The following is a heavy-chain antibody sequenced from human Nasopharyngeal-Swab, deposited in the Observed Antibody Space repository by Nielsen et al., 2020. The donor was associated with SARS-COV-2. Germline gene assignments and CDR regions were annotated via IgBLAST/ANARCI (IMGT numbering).Heavy chain of an antibody. V-gene: IGHV5-10-1*01. CDR3: ARRSFYYGSGTVRGMDV. J-gene: IGHJ6*02. CDR1: GYSFSNYW. CDR2: IDPSDSYS. Sequence: GESLKISCKGSGYSFSNYWISWVRQMPGKGLEWMGIIDPSDSYSNYSPSFQGHVTISVDKSLSTAFLQWSSLKASDTAVYYCARRSFYYGSGTVRGMDVWGQGTTVTVSS. D-gene: IGHD3-10*01.